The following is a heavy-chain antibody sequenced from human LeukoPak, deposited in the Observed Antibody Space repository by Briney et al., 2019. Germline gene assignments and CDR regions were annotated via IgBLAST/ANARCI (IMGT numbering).Heavy chain of an antibody. J-gene: IGHJ4*02. CDR2: ISGSGSDI. CDR1: GFTFSDYY. Sequence: GGSLRLSCAASGFTFSDYYVSWIRQAPGRGLEYLSYISGSGSDISYADSVKGRFTISRDNAKNSLYLRMNSLRAEDTAVYYCARIARGGDCWGQGTLVTVSS. V-gene: IGHV3-11*01. D-gene: IGHD3-10*01. CDR3: ARIARGGDC.